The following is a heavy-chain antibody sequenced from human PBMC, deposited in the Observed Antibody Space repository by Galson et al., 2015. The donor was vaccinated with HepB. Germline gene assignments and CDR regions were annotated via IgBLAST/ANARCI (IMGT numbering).Heavy chain of an antibody. CDR2: ISYDGSNK. CDR1: GFTFSSYG. J-gene: IGHJ3*02. D-gene: IGHD2-2*01. Sequence: SLRLSCAASGFTFSSYGMHWVRQAPGKGLEWVAVISYDGSNKYYADSVKGRFTISRDNSKNTLYLQMNSLRAEDTAVYYCAKDLSSTSSLDAFDIWGQGTIVTVSS. CDR3: AKDLSSTSSLDAFDI. V-gene: IGHV3-30*18.